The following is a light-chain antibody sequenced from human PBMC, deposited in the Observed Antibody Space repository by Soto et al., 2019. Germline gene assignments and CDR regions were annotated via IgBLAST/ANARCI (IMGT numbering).Light chain of an antibody. J-gene: IGLJ2*01. CDR1: SSTIGSNN. CDR3: STWDDSLSSVL. Sequence: QAVVTQPPSASGIPGQRVTVSCSGSSSTIGSNNVAWYKKLAGSAPKLLIYENDQRPSGVPDRFSGSKSGTSASLAISGLRPEDEATYYCSTWDDSLSSVLFGGGTKLTVL. CDR2: END. V-gene: IGLV1-47*01.